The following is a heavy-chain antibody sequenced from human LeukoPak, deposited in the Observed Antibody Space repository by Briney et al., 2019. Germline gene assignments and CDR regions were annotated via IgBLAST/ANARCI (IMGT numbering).Heavy chain of an antibody. CDR3: AREYSSSWYVGTPFDY. V-gene: IGHV4-34*01. CDR2: INHSGST. CDR1: GGSFSGYY. Sequence: PSETLSLTCAVYGGSFSGYYWSWIRQPPGKGLEWIGEINHSGSTNYNPSLKSRVTISVDTSKNQFSLKLSSVTAADTAVYYCAREYSSSWYVGTPFDYWGQGTLVTVSS. D-gene: IGHD6-13*01. J-gene: IGHJ4*02.